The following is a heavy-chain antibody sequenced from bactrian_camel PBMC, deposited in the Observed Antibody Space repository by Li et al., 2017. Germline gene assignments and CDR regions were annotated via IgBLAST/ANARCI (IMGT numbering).Heavy chain of an antibody. D-gene: IGHD3*01. CDR3: AADWRGYCHTTIPYEYNY. CDR2: ISPDGKE. V-gene: IGHV3S53*01. J-gene: IGHJ4*01. CDR1: RGFDDADAE. Sequence: HVQLVESGGGSVQIGGSLTLACAASRGFDDADAEWGWFRQAPGAQCEMVASISPDGKEYYSDSVKGRFTISRDNAKNTVYLQMNNLKPEDTGTYYCAADWRGYCHTTIPYEYNYWGQGTQVTVS.